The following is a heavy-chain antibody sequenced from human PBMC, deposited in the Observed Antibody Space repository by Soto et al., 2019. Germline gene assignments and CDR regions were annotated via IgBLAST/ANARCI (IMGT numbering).Heavy chain of an antibody. CDR1: ADSNTYYC. V-gene: IGHV4-59*01. D-gene: IGHD3-10*01. CDR3: VRGDAEVWELNH. Sequence: SETLSLTWTLSADSNTYYCSNWFRQPPRKGLEWIGHVSYTVTHCNPSLRSRATISVDASKTQLFLKLRAGTAADTAAYYCVRGDAEVWELNHWGQGTLVTVSS. J-gene: IGHJ5*02. CDR2: VSYTVT.